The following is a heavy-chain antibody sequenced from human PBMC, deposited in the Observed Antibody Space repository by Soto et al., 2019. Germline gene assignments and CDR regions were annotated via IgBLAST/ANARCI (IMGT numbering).Heavy chain of an antibody. D-gene: IGHD5-18*01. J-gene: IGHJ6*02. CDR3: ARISSVDPYGYVNGGLDV. CDR2: FYHSGNS. V-gene: IGHV4-59*01. CDR1: GGSIRSYY. Sequence: SETLSLTCIVSGGSIRSYYWSWIRQSPEKGLEWIGYFYHSGNSNYNPSLKSRVTISVDTSKNQLSLSLRSVTAADTAVYFCARISSVDPYGYVNGGLDVWGQGTKVTVSS.